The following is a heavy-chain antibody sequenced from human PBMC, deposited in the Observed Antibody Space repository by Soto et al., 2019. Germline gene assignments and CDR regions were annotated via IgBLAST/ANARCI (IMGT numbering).Heavy chain of an antibody. J-gene: IGHJ4*02. CDR3: ARLVDTADFDY. CDR2: IIPILGIA. D-gene: IGHD5-18*01. V-gene: IGHV1-69*02. CDR1: GGTFSSYT. Sequence: QVQLVQSGAEVKKPGSSVKVSCKASGGTFSSYTISWVRQAPGQGLEWMGRIIPILGIANYAQKFQGRVTITADKSTNTGYMELSRLRSEDKALYYFARLVDTADFDYWGQGNLVTVSS.